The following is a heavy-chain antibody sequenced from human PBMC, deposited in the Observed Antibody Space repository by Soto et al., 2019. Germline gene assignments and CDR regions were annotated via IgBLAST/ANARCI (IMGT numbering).Heavy chain of an antibody. Sequence: QVQLQESGPGLVKPSQTLSLTCTVSGGSISSGDYYWSGIRQPPGKGLEWIGYIYYSGSTYYNPSLKSRVTISVDTSKNQFSLKLSSVAAADTAVYYCARGTTMIVVVINHAFDIWGQATMVTVSS. D-gene: IGHD3-22*01. V-gene: IGHV4-30-4*01. J-gene: IGHJ3*02. CDR2: IYYSGST. CDR1: GGSISSGDYY. CDR3: ARGTTMIVVVINHAFDI.